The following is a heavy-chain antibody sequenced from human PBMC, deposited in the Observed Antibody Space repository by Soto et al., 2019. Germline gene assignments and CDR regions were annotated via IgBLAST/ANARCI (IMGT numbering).Heavy chain of an antibody. CDR3: ARSYRLQGPGGY. Sequence: QVQLVQSGAEVKKPGASVKVSCKASGYTFTSYYMHWVRQAPGQGIEWMGIINPSGGSTSYAQKFQGRVTMTRDTSTSTVYMELSSLRSEDTAVYYCARSYRLQGPGGYWGQGTLVTVSS. V-gene: IGHV1-46*01. D-gene: IGHD3-16*01. J-gene: IGHJ4*02. CDR2: INPSGGST. CDR1: GYTFTSYY.